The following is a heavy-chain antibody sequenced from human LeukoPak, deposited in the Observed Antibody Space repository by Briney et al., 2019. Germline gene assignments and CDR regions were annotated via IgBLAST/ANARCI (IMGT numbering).Heavy chain of an antibody. CDR2: IKQDGSEK. D-gene: IGHD5-18*01. V-gene: IGHV3-7*01. CDR3: ARDVRGSVTSYFYYYMDV. CDR1: GFTFSSYW. J-gene: IGHJ6*03. Sequence: GGSLRLSCAASGFTFSSYWMSWVRQAPGKGLERVANIKQDGSEKYSVDSVKGRFTISRDNAKNSLYLQMNSLRTEDTAVYYCARDVRGSVTSYFYYYMDVWGKGTTVTASS.